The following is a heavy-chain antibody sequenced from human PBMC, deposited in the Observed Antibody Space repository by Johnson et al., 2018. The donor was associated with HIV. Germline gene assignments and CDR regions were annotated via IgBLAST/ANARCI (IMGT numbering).Heavy chain of an antibody. J-gene: IGHJ3*02. Sequence: VQLVESGGGLVQPGGSLRLSCAASGFTFSSYDMHWVRQATGKGLEWVASIGTAGDTYYPGAVKGRLTISRENAKNSLYLQMNSLRAGDTAVYYCARAGRFGELLYWYAFDIWGQGTMVTVSS. V-gene: IGHV3-13*01. D-gene: IGHD3-10*01. CDR1: GFTFSSYD. CDR3: ARAGRFGELLYWYAFDI. CDR2: IGTAGDT.